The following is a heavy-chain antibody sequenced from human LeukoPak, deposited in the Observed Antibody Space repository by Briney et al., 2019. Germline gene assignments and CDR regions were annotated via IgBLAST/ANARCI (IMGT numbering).Heavy chain of an antibody. Sequence: GESLKISCKGSGYSFTSYWIGWVRQMPGKGLEWMGIIYPGDSDPRYSPSFQGQVTISADKPISTAYLQWTSLKASDTAMYYCARHKTSPYYDFWSDYWGQGTLVTVSS. D-gene: IGHD3-3*01. CDR1: GYSFTSYW. J-gene: IGHJ4*02. V-gene: IGHV5-51*01. CDR2: IYPGDSDP. CDR3: ARHKTSPYYDFWSDY.